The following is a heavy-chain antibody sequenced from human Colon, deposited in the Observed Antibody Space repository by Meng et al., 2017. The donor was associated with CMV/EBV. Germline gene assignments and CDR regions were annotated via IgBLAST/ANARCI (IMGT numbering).Heavy chain of an antibody. J-gene: IGHJ4*02. Sequence: GESLKISCATSGFIFSDYWMHWVRQAPGKGLEWVARISYDGSDKFVDSVKGRFTISRDNSKNTLYLQMSNLRPEDTAVYYCARNPFINTDFFDYWGQGALVTVSS. CDR2: ISYDGSDK. D-gene: IGHD5-18*01. CDR3: ARNPFINTDFFDY. CDR1: GFIFSDYW. V-gene: IGHV3-30*03.